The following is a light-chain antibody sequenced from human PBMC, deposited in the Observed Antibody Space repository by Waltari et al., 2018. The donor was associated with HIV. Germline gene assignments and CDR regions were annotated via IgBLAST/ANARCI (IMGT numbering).Light chain of an antibody. J-gene: IGKJ1*01. CDR1: QSLVYSDGDTY. V-gene: IGKV2-30*01. CDR2: KVF. Sequence: DVVMTQSPLSLSVTLGQPASISCRSSQSLVYSDGDTYLNWFHQRPGQSPRRLIYKVFNRDSGVPDRVSGSGSDTDFTLQISRVEAEDVGIDYCMHSINWPWTFGQGTKVEIK. CDR3: MHSINWPWT.